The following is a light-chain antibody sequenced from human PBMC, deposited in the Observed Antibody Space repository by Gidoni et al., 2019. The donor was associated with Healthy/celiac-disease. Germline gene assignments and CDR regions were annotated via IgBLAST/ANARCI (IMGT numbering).Light chain of an antibody. CDR2: AAS. Sequence: DIQMTQSPSSLSASVGDRVTITCRASQSINSYLNWYQQKPGKAPKLLIYAASSLQSGVPSRFSGSGSGTDFTLTISSLQPEYFATYYCQQSYSTPRTFGQXTKVEIK. J-gene: IGKJ1*01. CDR3: QQSYSTPRT. V-gene: IGKV1-39*01. CDR1: QSINSY.